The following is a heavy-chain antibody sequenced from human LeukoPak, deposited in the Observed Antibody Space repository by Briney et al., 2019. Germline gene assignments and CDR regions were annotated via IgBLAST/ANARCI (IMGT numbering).Heavy chain of an antibody. CDR1: GASFFGYW. J-gene: IGHJ3*01. D-gene: IGHD6-13*01. CDR2: IYPDDSDT. CDR3: SRHGSPAAAGSAFDV. V-gene: IGHV5-51*01. Sequence: GESLKISCKGSGASFFGYWIGWVRQRPGRGLEWMGVIYPDDSDTRYSPSFQGQVTLSADKSINTAYLQWDSLKASDTAMYYCSRHGSPAAAGSAFDVWGQGTVVTVSS.